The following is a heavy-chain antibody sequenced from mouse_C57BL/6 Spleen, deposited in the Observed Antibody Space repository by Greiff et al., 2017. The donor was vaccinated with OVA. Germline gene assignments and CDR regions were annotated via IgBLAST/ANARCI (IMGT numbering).Heavy chain of an antibody. Sequence: VQLQQPGAELVKPGASVKLSCKASGYTFTSYWMHWVKQRPGQGLEWIGMIHPNSGSTNYNEKFKSKATLTVDKSSSTAYMQLSSLTSEDSAVYYCARRGYDGYYPYYFDYWGQGTTLTVSS. V-gene: IGHV1-64*01. J-gene: IGHJ2*01. CDR3: ARRGYDGYYPYYFDY. CDR2: IHPNSGST. D-gene: IGHD2-3*01. CDR1: GYTFTSYW.